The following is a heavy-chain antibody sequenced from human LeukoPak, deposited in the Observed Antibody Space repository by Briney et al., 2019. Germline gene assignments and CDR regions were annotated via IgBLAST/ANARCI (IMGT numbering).Heavy chain of an antibody. D-gene: IGHD1-20*01. CDR2: ISSSSSTI. J-gene: IGHJ3*02. CDR3: ARDRDNWNDRWAFDI. V-gene: IGHV3-48*01. CDR1: GFTFSSYS. Sequence: GGSLRLSCAASGFTFSSYSMNWVRQAPGKGLEWVSYISSSSSTIYYADSVKGRFTISRDNAKNSLYLQMNSLRAEDTAVYYCARDRDNWNDRWAFDIWGQGTMVTVSS.